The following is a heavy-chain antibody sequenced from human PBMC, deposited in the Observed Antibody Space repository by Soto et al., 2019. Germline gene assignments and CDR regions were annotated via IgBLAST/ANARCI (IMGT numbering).Heavy chain of an antibody. CDR2: IYHSGST. J-gene: IGHJ4*02. CDR1: GGSINNYY. V-gene: IGHV4-59*01. CDR3: ERGVDRQWADY. Sequence: PSETLSLTCTVSGGSINNYYWSWIRQPPGKGLEWIGYIYHSGSTDYNPSLKSRVTISVDTSKNQFSLKLSSVTAADTAVYYCERGVDRQWADYWGQGALVTVSS. D-gene: IGHD6-19*01.